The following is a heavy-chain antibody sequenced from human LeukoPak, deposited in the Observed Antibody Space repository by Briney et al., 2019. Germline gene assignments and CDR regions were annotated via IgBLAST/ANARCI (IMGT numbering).Heavy chain of an antibody. CDR1: GYTFTSYG. V-gene: IGHV1-18*01. Sequence: APVKGSCKASGYTFTSYGISWVRLAPGQGLEWMGWISAYNGNTNYAQKLQGRVTMTTDTSTSTAYMELRSLRSDDTAVYYCARGATLDYYYYYMDVWGKGTTVTVSS. CDR3: ARGATLDYYYYYMDV. CDR2: ISAYNGNT. D-gene: IGHD5-24*01. J-gene: IGHJ6*03.